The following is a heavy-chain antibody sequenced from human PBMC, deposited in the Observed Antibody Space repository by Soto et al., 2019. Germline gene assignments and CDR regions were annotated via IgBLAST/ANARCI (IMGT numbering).Heavy chain of an antibody. CDR2: ISSSSSYI. V-gene: IGHV3-21*01. Sequence: EVQLVESGGGLVKPGGSLRLSCAASGFTFSSYSMNWVRQAPGKGLEWVSSISSSSSYIYYADSVKGRFTISRDNAKNSLYLQMNSLRAEDTAVYYCARDGYRIAEAGRAFDIWGQGTMVTVSS. CDR3: ARDGYRIAEAGRAFDI. J-gene: IGHJ3*02. CDR1: GFTFSSYS. D-gene: IGHD6-19*01.